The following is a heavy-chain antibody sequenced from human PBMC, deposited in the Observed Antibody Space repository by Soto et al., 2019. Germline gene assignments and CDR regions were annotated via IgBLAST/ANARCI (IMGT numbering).Heavy chain of an antibody. CDR2: ISYDGRQK. Sequence: PGGSLRLSCAAFGFTFSRYAMHWVRQAPGKGLEWVAVISYDGRQKHYVDSVKGRFTISRDVSDNTLYLQMNSLRPEDTAVYYCAKDGYFYGYFFDHWGQGTLVTVSS. V-gene: IGHV3-30*04. CDR3: AKDGYFYGYFFDH. D-gene: IGHD2-2*03. CDR1: GFTFSRYA. J-gene: IGHJ4*02.